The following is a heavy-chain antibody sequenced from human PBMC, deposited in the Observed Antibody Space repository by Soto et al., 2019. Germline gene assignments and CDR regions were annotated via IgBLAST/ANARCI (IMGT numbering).Heavy chain of an antibody. CDR2: FDPEDGET. Sequence: QVQLVQSGAEVKKPGASVKVSCKVSGYTLTELSMHWVRQAPGKGLEWMGGFDPEDGETIYAQKFQGRVTMTEDTSTDTAYMELSSLRSEDTAVCYCATGSDIVVVPAALERGYYYYYGMDVWGQGTTVTVSS. CDR3: ATGSDIVVVPAALERGYYYYYGMDV. J-gene: IGHJ6*02. D-gene: IGHD2-2*01. V-gene: IGHV1-24*01. CDR1: GYTLTELS.